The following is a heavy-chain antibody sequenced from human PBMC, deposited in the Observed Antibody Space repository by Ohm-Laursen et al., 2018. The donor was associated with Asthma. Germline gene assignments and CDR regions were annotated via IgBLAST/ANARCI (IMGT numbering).Heavy chain of an antibody. CDR2: IIGSGADT. V-gene: IGHV3-23*01. CDR3: ARETATGSQNIHYYDLDV. CDR1: GFTFSSYA. Sequence: SLRLSCAAPGFTFSSYAMSWVRQAPGKGLECVSAIIGSGADTYYAGSVKGRFTISRDNSKNTLYLQMNTLRAEDTAVYYCARETATGSQNIHYYDLDVWGQGTTVIVSS. D-gene: IGHD2-15*01. J-gene: IGHJ6*02.